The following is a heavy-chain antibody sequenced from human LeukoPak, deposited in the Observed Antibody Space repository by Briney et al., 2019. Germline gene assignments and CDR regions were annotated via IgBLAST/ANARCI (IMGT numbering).Heavy chain of an antibody. CDR1: GGSITSYY. J-gene: IGHJ5*02. V-gene: IGHV4-59*01. D-gene: IGHD2-15*01. CDR3: ASGGYCSSGSCYPNWFDP. CDR2: ISYSGST. Sequence: PETLSLTCSVSGGSITSYYWSWIRQPPGKGLEWIGYISYSGSTNCNPSLKSRVSISIDTSKNQFSLKLSSVTVADTAVYYCASGGYCSSGSCYPNWFDPWGQGTLVTVSS.